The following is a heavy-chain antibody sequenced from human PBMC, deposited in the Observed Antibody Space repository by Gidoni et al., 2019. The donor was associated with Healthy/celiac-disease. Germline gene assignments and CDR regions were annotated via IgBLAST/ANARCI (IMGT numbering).Heavy chain of an antibody. J-gene: IGHJ4*02. CDR3: ASNYGSSGYYYSY. D-gene: IGHD3-22*01. Sequence: QVQLVQSGAEVKKPGSSVKVSCKASGGPFSSYAISWVRQAPGQGLGWMGGVIPIFGTANYAQKFQGRVTIASDESTSTAYMELSSLRSDDTAVYYCASNYGSSGYYYSYWGQGTLVNVSS. CDR2: VIPIFGTA. V-gene: IGHV1-69*01. CDR1: GGPFSSYA.